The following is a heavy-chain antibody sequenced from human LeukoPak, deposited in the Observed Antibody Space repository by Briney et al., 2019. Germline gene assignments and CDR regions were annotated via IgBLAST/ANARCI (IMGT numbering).Heavy chain of an antibody. CDR3: ARSFVAGVGWYYGMDV. CDR1: GYTFTSYS. V-gene: IGHV5-51*01. Sequence: KVSCKASGYTFTSYSIGWVRQLPGKGLEWMGIIYPHDSETRHSPSFQGQVIISADRSINTAYLQWSSLMASDTAMYYCARSFVAGVGWYYGMDVWGQGTTVTVSS. J-gene: IGHJ6*02. D-gene: IGHD6-19*01. CDR2: IYPHDSET.